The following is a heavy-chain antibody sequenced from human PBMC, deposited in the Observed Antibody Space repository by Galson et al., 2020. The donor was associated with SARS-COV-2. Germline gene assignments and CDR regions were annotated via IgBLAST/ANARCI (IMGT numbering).Heavy chain of an antibody. CDR2: IYYSGST. D-gene: IGHD6-13*01. V-gene: IGHV4-39*01. CDR3: ARPGSSWADAFDI. CDR1: GGSISSSSYY. Sequence: SETLSLTCTVPGGSISSSSYYWGWLRQPPGKGLEWIGSIYYSGSTYYNPSLKSRVTISVDTSKNQFSLKLSSVTAADTAVYYCARPGSSWADAFDIWGQGTMVTVSS. J-gene: IGHJ3*02.